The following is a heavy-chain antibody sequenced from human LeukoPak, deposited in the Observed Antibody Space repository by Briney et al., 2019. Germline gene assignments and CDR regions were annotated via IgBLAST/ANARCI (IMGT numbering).Heavy chain of an antibody. D-gene: IGHD3-9*01. CDR2: ISSSGSTR. CDR1: GFTFSSYE. J-gene: IGHJ6*03. CDR3: AREFVLRYFEGYMDV. Sequence: PGGSLRLSCAASGFTFSSYEMNWVRQAPGKGLEWVSYISSSGSTRNYADSVKGRFTISRDNAKNSLYLQMNSLRAEDTAVYYCAREFVLRYFEGYMDVWGKGTTVTVSS. V-gene: IGHV3-48*03.